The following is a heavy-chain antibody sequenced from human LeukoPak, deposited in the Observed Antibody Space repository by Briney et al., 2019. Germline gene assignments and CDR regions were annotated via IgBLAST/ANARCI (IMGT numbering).Heavy chain of an antibody. Sequence: SETLSLTCTVSGGSISSSSYYWDWIRQPPGKGLEWIGSLYYSGSTYCNPSLKSRVTISVDTSRNQFSLKLSSVTAADTAVFYCARLSYYDSSAIFDYWGQGTLVTVSS. CDR3: ARLSYYDSSAIFDY. V-gene: IGHV4-39*01. CDR1: GGSISSSSYY. J-gene: IGHJ4*02. D-gene: IGHD3-22*01. CDR2: LYYSGST.